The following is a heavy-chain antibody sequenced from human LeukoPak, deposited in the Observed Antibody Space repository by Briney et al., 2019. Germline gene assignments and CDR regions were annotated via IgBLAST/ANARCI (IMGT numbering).Heavy chain of an antibody. Sequence: APVKVSCKASGYTFTGYYMHWVRQAPGQGLEWMGWINPNSGGTNYAQKFQGRVTMTRDTSISTAYMELSRLRSDDTAVYYCARVGDYYDSSGYYDYWGQGTLVTVSS. CDR3: ARVGDYYDSSGYYDY. D-gene: IGHD3-22*01. V-gene: IGHV1-2*02. CDR2: INPNSGGT. J-gene: IGHJ4*02. CDR1: GYTFTGYY.